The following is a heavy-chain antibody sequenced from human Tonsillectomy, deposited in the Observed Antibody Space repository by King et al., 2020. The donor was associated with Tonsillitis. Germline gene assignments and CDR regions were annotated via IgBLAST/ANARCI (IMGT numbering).Heavy chain of an antibody. Sequence: TLQESGPTLVKPPQTLTLTCTLSGFSLSTSGVGVGWIRQPPGKALEWLALIYWNDDKRYSPSLKSRRTITKDTSKNQVFVTMTNMDPVDTATYYCAHRLVECYYGSGSYLGPDFDIWGQGTMVTVSS. D-gene: IGHD3-10*01. CDR3: AHRLVECYYGSGSYLGPDFDI. CDR2: IYWNDDK. CDR1: GFSLSTSGVG. V-gene: IGHV2-5*01. J-gene: IGHJ3*02.